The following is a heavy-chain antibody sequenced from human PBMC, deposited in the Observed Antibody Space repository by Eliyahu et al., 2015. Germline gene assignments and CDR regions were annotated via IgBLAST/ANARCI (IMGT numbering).Heavy chain of an antibody. V-gene: IGHV1-24*01. CDR1: GYTXTELS. D-gene: IGHD6-13*01. CDR2: FDPEDGET. J-gene: IGHJ5*02. CDR3: ATPTAGTGFFH. Sequence: QVQLVQSGAEVKKPGASVKVSCKVSGYTXTELSXXXVRXAPGKGLEWMGGFDPEDGETIYAQKFQGRVTMTEDTSTDTAYMELSSLRSEDTAVYYCATPTAGTGFFHWGQGTLVTVSS.